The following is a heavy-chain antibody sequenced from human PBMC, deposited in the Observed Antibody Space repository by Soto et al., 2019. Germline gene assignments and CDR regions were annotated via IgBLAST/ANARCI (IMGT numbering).Heavy chain of an antibody. CDR2: ISGSGGST. D-gene: IGHD4-17*01. CDR3: ANPDYGDYYYYGMDV. CDR1: GFTFSSYA. Sequence: EVQLLESGGGLVQPGGSLRLSCAASGFTFSSYAMSWVRQAPGKGLEWVSAISGSGGSTYYADSVKGRFTISRDNSKNTLYLQMNSLRADDTAVYYCANPDYGDYYYYGMDVWGQGTTVTVSS. V-gene: IGHV3-23*01. J-gene: IGHJ6*02.